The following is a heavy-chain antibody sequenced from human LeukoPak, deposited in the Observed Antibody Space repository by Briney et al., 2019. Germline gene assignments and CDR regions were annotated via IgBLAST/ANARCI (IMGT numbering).Heavy chain of an antibody. D-gene: IGHD5-18*01. Sequence: GESLKISCKGSGYSFTSYWIGWVRQMPGKGLEWMGIIYPGDSDTRYSPSFQGQVTISADKSISTAYLQWSSLKASDTAMYYCATLGYSYGSDYYYYGMYVWGQGTTVTVSS. V-gene: IGHV5-51*01. CDR1: GYSFTSYW. J-gene: IGHJ6*02. CDR2: IYPGDSDT. CDR3: ATLGYSYGSDYYYYGMYV.